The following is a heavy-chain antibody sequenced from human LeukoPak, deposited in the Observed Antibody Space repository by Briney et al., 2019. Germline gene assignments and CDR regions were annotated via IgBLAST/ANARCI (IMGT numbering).Heavy chain of an antibody. CDR1: RYPFTRYY. CDR3: ARALLIAARTGDY. Sequence: APVKPSCKASRYPFTRYYMHWVRQAPGQGLEWMGWINPNSGGTNYAQKFQCMVTMTRDTSISTAYMELSRLRSDETAVYYCARALLIAARTGDYWGQGTLVTVSS. V-gene: IGHV1-2*02. CDR2: INPNSGGT. D-gene: IGHD6-6*01. J-gene: IGHJ4*02.